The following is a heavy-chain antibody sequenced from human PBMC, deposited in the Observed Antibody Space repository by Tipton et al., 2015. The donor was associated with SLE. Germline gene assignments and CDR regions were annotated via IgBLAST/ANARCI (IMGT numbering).Heavy chain of an antibody. J-gene: IGHJ6*02. Sequence: SLRLSCAASGFTFSRYAMHWVRQAPGKGLEYVSAIRSTGGSTGYADSVKGRFTISRDNAKNSLYLQMNSLRAEDTALYYCAREGGLRGYYGMDVWGQGTTVTVSS. CDR3: AREGGLRGYYGMDV. CDR2: IRSTGGST. CDR1: GFTFSRYA. D-gene: IGHD4-17*01. V-gene: IGHV3-64*02.